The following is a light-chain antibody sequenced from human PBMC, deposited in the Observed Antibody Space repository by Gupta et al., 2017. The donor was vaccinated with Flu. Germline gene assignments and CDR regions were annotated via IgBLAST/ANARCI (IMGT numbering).Light chain of an antibody. CDR2: GAS. J-gene: IGKJ4*01. CDR1: QSIADGF. Sequence: ERVTLSCKASQSIADGFLAWYQQRRGQAPRLLIYGASNRPTGIPDRFSGSGSGTDFSLTISRLEPEDFAVYHCQQYVTPPPTFGGGTKVEMK. CDR3: QQYVTPPPT. V-gene: IGKV3-20*01.